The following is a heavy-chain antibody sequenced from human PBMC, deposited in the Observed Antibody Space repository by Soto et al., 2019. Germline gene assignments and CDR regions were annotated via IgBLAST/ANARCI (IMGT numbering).Heavy chain of an antibody. CDR2: INAGNGNT. D-gene: IGHD6-6*01. Sequence: QVQLVQSGAEVKKPGASVKVSCKASGYTFTSYAMHWVRQAPGQRLEWMGWINAGNGNTKYSQKFKGRVTITRDTSASTAYMELSSLRSEDTAVYYCARNRPVYSSSSAYFDYWGQGTLVTVSS. CDR1: GYTFTSYA. V-gene: IGHV1-3*01. J-gene: IGHJ4*02. CDR3: ARNRPVYSSSSAYFDY.